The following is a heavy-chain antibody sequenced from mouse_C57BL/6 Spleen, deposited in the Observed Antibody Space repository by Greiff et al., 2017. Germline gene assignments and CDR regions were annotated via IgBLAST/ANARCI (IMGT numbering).Heavy chain of an antibody. Sequence: QVQLQQPGAELVKPGASVKLSCKASGYTFTSYWMHWVKQRPGRGLEWIGRIDPNSGGTKYNEKFKSKATLTVDKPSSTAYMQLSSLTSADSAVYYGARFYYYGSSDEAWFAYWGQGTLVTVSA. CDR3: ARFYYYGSSDEAWFAY. D-gene: IGHD1-1*01. V-gene: IGHV1-72*01. CDR2: IDPNSGGT. J-gene: IGHJ3*01. CDR1: GYTFTSYW.